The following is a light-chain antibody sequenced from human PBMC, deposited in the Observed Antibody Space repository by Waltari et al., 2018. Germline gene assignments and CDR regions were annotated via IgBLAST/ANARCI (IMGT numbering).Light chain of an antibody. CDR1: SLSNTY. Sequence: SSELTQDAAVSVALGQTVRITCQGASLSNTYASWYQQKPGQAPVLVIYGKTNRPSGIPDRFSGSSSGNTASLTITGAQAEDEADYYCNSRDSSSHHVIFGGGTRLTVL. V-gene: IGLV3-19*01. J-gene: IGLJ2*01. CDR3: NSRDSSSHHVI. CDR2: GKT.